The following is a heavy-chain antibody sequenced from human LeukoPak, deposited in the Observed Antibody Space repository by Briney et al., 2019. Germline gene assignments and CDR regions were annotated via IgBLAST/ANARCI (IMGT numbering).Heavy chain of an antibody. CDR3: ARRTLGTYYFDY. Sequence: SETLSPTCTVSGGSISSYCWSWIRQPPGKGLEWIGYISYSGSTNYNPSLKSRVTISVDTSKNQFSLKLSSVTAADTAVYYCARRTLGTYYFDYWGQGTLVTVSS. D-gene: IGHD1-14*01. CDR1: GGSISSYC. J-gene: IGHJ4*02. CDR2: ISYSGST. V-gene: IGHV4-59*08.